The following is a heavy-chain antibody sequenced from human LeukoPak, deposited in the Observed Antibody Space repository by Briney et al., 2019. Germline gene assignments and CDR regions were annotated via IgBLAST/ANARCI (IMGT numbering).Heavy chain of an antibody. V-gene: IGHV1-3*01. CDR1: GYTFTSYA. CDR3: AITPSPYDSSGYGGGYYYGMDV. CDR2: INAGNGNT. Sequence: ASVKVSCKASGYTFTSYAMHWVRQAPGQRLEWMGWINAGNGNTKYSQKFQGRVTITRDTSASTAYMELSSLRSEDTAVYYCAITPSPYDSSGYGGGYYYGMDVWGQGTTVTVSS. D-gene: IGHD3-22*01. J-gene: IGHJ6*02.